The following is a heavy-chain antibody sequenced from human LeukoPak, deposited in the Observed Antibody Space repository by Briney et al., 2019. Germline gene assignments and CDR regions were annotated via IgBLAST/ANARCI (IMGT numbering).Heavy chain of an antibody. V-gene: IGHV3-7*05. Sequence: GGSLRLSCAASGFTFSRYWMSWVRQAPGKGLEWVANIKQDGSEKNYVDSVKGRFTITRDNAKNSQYLQMDSLRAEDTAVYYCACAPLRGGNVYFDAWGQGILVTVSS. CDR2: IKQDGSEK. J-gene: IGHJ4*02. D-gene: IGHD4-23*01. CDR3: ACAPLRGGNVYFDA. CDR1: GFTFSRYW.